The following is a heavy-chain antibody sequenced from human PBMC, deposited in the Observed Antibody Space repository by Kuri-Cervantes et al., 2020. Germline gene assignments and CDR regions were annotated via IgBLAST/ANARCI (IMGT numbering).Heavy chain of an antibody. D-gene: IGHD3-10*01. CDR3: ARDRSYGSLDY. CDR2: IWYDGSNK. J-gene: IGHJ4*02. CDR1: GFTFSSYA. V-gene: IGHV3-33*08. Sequence: LSLTCAASGFTFSSYAMSWVRQAPGKGLEWVAVIWYDGSNKYYADSVRGRFTISRDNSKNTLYLQMNSLRAEDTAVYYCARDRSYGSLDYWGQGTLVTVSS.